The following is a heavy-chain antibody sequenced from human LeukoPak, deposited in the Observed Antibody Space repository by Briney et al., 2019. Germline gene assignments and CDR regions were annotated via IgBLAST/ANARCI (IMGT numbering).Heavy chain of an antibody. CDR3: ASSRGYCSSTSCLQRFDY. D-gene: IGHD2-2*01. V-gene: IGHV3-66*01. Sequence: ETLSLTCTVSGGSISSSSYYWGWIRQPPGKGLEWVSVIYSGGSTYYADSVKGRFTISRDNSKDTLYLQMNSLRAEDTAVYYCASSRGYCSSTSCLQRFDYWGQGTLVTVSS. CDR1: GGSISSSSYY. CDR2: IYSGGST. J-gene: IGHJ4*02.